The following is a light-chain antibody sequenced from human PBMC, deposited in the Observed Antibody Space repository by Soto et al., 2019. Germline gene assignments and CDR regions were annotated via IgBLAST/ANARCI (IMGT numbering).Light chain of an antibody. CDR2: DAS. CDR1: QSVSTS. Sequence: IGLPQSPATLSLSPGERAALSCRASQSVSTSLAWYQHKPGQAPRLIIYDASKRAPGIPARFSGSGSGTDFTLTISSPEPEDFAVYYCQVRAVWPTFGQGTKVDIK. J-gene: IGKJ1*01. CDR3: QVRAVWPT. V-gene: IGKV3-11*01.